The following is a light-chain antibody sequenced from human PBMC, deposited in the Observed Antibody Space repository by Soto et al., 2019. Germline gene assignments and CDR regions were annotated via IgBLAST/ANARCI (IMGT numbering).Light chain of an antibody. Sequence: QSALTQPPSASGSPGQSVTISCTGTSSDVGGYKYVSWYQQHPGKAPKLMIFEVHKRPSGVPDRFSGSKSGNRASLTVSGLQAEDEADYYCSSYGGTNNLLFGGGTKLAVL. CDR2: EVH. V-gene: IGLV2-8*01. CDR3: SSYGGTNNLL. CDR1: SSDVGGYKY. J-gene: IGLJ2*01.